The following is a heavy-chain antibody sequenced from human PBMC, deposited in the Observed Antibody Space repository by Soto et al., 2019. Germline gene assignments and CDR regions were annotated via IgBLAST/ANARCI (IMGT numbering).Heavy chain of an antibody. D-gene: IGHD3-16*01. CDR1: GGSISGHY. CDR2: MYYSGST. V-gene: IGHV4-59*08. Sequence: PSETVSLTCSVSGGSISGHYWSWVRQTPGKGLEWIGYMYYSGSTNYNPSLKSRVTISVDTSKNHFSLRLTSVTAADTAVYYCARGPYYDLIWNYYYMDVWGKGTTVTVSS. J-gene: IGHJ6*03. CDR3: ARGPYYDLIWNYYYMDV.